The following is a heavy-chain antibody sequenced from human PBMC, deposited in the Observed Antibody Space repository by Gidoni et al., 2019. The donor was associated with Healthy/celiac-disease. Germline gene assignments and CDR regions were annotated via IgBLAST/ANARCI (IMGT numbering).Heavy chain of an antibody. CDR1: GGSFSGYY. CDR2: INHSGST. D-gene: IGHD3-22*01. Sequence: QVQLQQWGAGLLKPSETLSLTCAVYGGSFSGYYWSWIRQPPGKGLEWIGEINHSGSTNYNPSLKSRVTISVDTSKNQFSLKLSSVTAADTAVYYCARGVYYDSSGPTYNWFDPWGQGTLVTVSS. CDR3: ARGVYYDSSGPTYNWFDP. J-gene: IGHJ5*02. V-gene: IGHV4-34*01.